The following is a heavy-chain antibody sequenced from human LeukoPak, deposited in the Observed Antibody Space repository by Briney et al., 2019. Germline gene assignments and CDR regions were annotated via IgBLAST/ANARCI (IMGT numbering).Heavy chain of an antibody. CDR2: SRNRANSYTT. J-gene: IGHJ4*02. CDR1: GCTFSDYY. V-gene: IGHV3-72*01. D-gene: IGHD2-21*02. CDR3: ARAPPIGVTYSFDF. Sequence: GGSLRLSCVVSGCTFSDYYMDWVRQAPGKGLEWVGRSRNRANSYTTEYAPSVKGRFTISREDKKNSLYPKMTSLKPEDTAVYYCARAPPIGVTYSFDFWGQGTLVTVSS.